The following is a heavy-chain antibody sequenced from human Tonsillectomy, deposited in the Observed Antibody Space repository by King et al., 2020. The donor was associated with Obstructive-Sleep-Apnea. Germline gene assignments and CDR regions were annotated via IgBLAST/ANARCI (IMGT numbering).Heavy chain of an antibody. CDR2: ISYDGSNK. Sequence: VQLVESGGGVVQPGRSLRLSCAASGFTFNSYGMHWVRQAPGKGLEWLAVISYDGSNKNYADSVKGRFTISRDNSKKTLYLKMNSLRAEDTAMYYCAKNEASISAVSTDPIAWGQGTLVTVSS. D-gene: IGHD6-6*01. CDR3: AKNEASISAVSTDPIA. V-gene: IGHV3-30*18. CDR1: GFTFNSYG. J-gene: IGHJ5*02.